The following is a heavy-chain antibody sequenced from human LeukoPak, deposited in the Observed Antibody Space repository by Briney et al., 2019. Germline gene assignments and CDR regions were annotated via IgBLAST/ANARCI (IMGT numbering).Heavy chain of an antibody. J-gene: IGHJ4*02. CDR2: IIPILGIA. CDR1: GGTFSSYA. D-gene: IGHD5-12*01. Sequence: SVKVSCKASGGTFSSYAISWVRQAPGQGLEWMGRIIPILGIANYAQKFQGRVTITADKSTSTAYMELSSLRSEDTAVYYCAGGLSGYSGNTGAYFDYWGQGTLVTVSS. V-gene: IGHV1-69*04. CDR3: AGGLSGYSGNTGAYFDY.